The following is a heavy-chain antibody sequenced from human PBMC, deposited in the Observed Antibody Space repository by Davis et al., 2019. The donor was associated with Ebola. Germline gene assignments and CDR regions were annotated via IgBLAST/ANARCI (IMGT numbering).Heavy chain of an antibody. V-gene: IGHV3-23*01. Sequence: GESLKISCAGSGFSFSDYAMSWVRQAPGKGLEWVSIISGSGGNPYYGNSVQGRFTISRDNSKNTLYLQMNSLRAEDTAVYYCARDLLEQLEHLYYYYGMDVWGQGTTVTVSS. CDR1: GFSFSDYA. CDR2: ISGSGGNP. CDR3: ARDLLEQLEHLYYYYGMDV. D-gene: IGHD6-6*01. J-gene: IGHJ6*02.